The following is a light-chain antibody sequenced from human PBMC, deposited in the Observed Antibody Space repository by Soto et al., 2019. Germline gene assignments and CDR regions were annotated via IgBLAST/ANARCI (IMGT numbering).Light chain of an antibody. Sequence: DIHMTQSPSSLSASVGDGVTITCRASESVSRFLNWYQQKPGKAPHLLIIGASTLHKGVPSRFSGSGSGTEFTRTISSVQPEDFAIYYCQQTHSAPRTFGQGTRLDIK. J-gene: IGKJ1*01. CDR1: ESVSRF. CDR2: GAS. V-gene: IGKV1-39*01. CDR3: QQTHSAPRT.